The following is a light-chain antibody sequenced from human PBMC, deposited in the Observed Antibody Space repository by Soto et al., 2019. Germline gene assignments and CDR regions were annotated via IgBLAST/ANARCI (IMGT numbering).Light chain of an antibody. CDR2: GAS. CDR1: QTVGRK. CDR3: QQCNNGPQT. V-gene: IGKV3-15*01. Sequence: EVVMTQSPATLSVSPGERATLSCRAGQTVGRKLAWYQQKPGQAPRLLIYGASTRATGIPARFSGSGSGTEFALTISSLQSEDFAVYYCQQCNNGPQTFGQGTKV. J-gene: IGKJ1*01.